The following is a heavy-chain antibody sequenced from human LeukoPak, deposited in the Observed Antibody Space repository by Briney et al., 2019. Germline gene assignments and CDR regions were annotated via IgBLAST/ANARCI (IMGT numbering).Heavy chain of an antibody. J-gene: IGHJ6*03. CDR1: GGTFSSYA. Sequence: ASVKVSCKASGGTFSSYAISWVRQAPGQGLEWMGGIIPIFGTANYAQKFQGRVTITADESTSTAYMELSSLRSEDTAVYYCAKTIVADPWYYYYMDVWGKGTTVTISS. CDR3: AKTIVADPWYYYYMDV. D-gene: IGHD5-12*01. V-gene: IGHV1-69*13. CDR2: IIPIFGTA.